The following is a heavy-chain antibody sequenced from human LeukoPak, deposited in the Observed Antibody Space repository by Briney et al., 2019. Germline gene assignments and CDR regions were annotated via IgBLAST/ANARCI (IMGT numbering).Heavy chain of an antibody. Sequence: GGSLRLSCAASGFTFRDAWMTWVRQAPGKGLEWVANIKQDGSEKYYVDSVKGRFTISRDNAKNSLYLQMNSLRAEDTAVYYCARVRGLAAPGYWGQGTLVTVSS. V-gene: IGHV3-7*01. CDR1: GFTFRDAW. D-gene: IGHD6-13*01. CDR3: ARVRGLAAPGY. CDR2: IKQDGSEK. J-gene: IGHJ4*02.